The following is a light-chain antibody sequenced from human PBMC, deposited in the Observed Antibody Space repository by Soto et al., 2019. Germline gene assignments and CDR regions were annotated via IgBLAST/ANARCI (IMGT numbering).Light chain of an antibody. J-gene: IGKJ2*01. Sequence: EIVMTQSPATLSVSPGERATLSCRASQSVSSNLAWYQQKPGQAPRLLIYGASTRATGIPARFSGSGSGTEFTLTISSLQSEDFVVYYCQQYNNWPYTFGQGTKLGIK. V-gene: IGKV3-15*01. CDR1: QSVSSN. CDR2: GAS. CDR3: QQYNNWPYT.